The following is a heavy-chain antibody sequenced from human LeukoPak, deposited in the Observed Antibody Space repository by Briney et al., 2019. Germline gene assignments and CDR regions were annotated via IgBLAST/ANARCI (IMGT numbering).Heavy chain of an antibody. Sequence: SETLSLTCAFYGGSFSGYYWSWIREPPGKGLEWIGEINHSGSTNYNPSLKSRVTISVDTSKNQFSLKLSSVTAADTAVYYCARGVFYQPQYYYDSSGYYGKYYFDYWGQGTLVTVSS. J-gene: IGHJ4*02. CDR3: ARGVFYQPQYYYDSSGYYGKYYFDY. CDR1: GGSFSGYY. CDR2: INHSGST. D-gene: IGHD3-22*01. V-gene: IGHV4-34*01.